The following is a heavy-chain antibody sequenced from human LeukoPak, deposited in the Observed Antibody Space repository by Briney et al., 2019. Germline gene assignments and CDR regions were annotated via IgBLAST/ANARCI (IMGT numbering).Heavy chain of an antibody. Sequence: GGSLRLSCTASGFTFSTYGMHWVRQAPGKGLKWVAFIRYDGSNKYYGDSVKGRFTISRDNSKNMLYLQMNSLRVEDTAVYYSAKVRGNYDFWSGFDYWGQGTLVTVSS. D-gene: IGHD3-3*01. V-gene: IGHV3-30*02. J-gene: IGHJ4*02. CDR3: AKVRGNYDFWSGFDY. CDR2: IRYDGSNK. CDR1: GFTFSTYG.